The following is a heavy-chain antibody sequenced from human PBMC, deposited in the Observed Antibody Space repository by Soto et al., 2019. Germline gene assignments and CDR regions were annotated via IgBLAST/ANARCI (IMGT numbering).Heavy chain of an antibody. CDR2: INPNSGGT. Sequence: RASVKVSCKASGYTFTGYYMHWARQAPGQGLEWMGWINPNSGGTNYAQKFQGRVTMTRDTSISTAYMELSRLRSDDTAVYYCARVQRDQWELLGYWGQGTLVTVSS. CDR1: GYTFTGYY. V-gene: IGHV1-2*02. CDR3: ARVQRDQWELLGY. J-gene: IGHJ4*02. D-gene: IGHD1-26*01.